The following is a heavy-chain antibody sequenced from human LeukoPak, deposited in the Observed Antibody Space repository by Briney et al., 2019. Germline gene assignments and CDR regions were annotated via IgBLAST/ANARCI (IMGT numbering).Heavy chain of an antibody. V-gene: IGHV3-7*01. CDR1: GFTLSNHW. J-gene: IGHJ5*02. CDR3: ARDPFDH. Sequence: GGSLRLSCEASGFTLSNHWMTWVRQAPGKGLEWVATIKQGGGEKSYVDSVRGRFTISEDSAKNSLYLQMNSLRADDTAVYYCARDPFDHWGQGTLVTVSS. CDR2: IKQGGGEK.